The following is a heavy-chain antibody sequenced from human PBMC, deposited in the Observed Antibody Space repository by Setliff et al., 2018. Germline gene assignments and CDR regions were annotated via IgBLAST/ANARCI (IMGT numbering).Heavy chain of an antibody. CDR1: GYTFTSYG. D-gene: IGHD3-10*01. CDR2: ISAYNGNT. Sequence: GASVKVSCKASGYTFTSYGINWVRQAHGQGLEWMGWISAYNGNTNYAQKFQGRVTITADESTSTAYMELRSLKSEDTAVYYCAREALQRAGLYFFDIWGQGMLVTVSS. V-gene: IGHV1-18*01. CDR3: AREALQRAGLYFFDI. J-gene: IGHJ4*02.